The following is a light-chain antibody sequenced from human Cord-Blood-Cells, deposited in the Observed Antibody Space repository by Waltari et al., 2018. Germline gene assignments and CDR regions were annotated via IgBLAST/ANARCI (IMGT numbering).Light chain of an antibody. J-gene: IGLJ3*02. CDR1: SSDVGGYNY. CDR3: SSYTSSSTWV. CDR2: DVS. V-gene: IGLV2-14*01. Sequence: QSALTQPASVSGSPGQSITISCTGTSSDVGGYNYVSWYQQHPGNAPKLMSYDVSKRPSGVSNRFSGSKSCNTASLTISGLQAEDEADYYCSSYTSSSTWVFGGGTKLTVL.